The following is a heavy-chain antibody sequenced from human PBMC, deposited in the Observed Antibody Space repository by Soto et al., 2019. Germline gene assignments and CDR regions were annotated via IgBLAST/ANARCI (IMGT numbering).Heavy chain of an antibody. D-gene: IGHD4-17*01. V-gene: IGHV4-59*08. J-gene: IGHJ4*02. CDR2: IYYSGST. CDR1: GGSISSYY. Sequence: SETLSLTCTVSGGSISSYYWSRIRQPPGKGLEWIGYIYYSGSTNYNPSLKSRVTISVDTSKNQFSLKLSSVTAADTAVYDCARRYGDCFDYWGQGTLVTVSS. CDR3: ARRYGDCFDY.